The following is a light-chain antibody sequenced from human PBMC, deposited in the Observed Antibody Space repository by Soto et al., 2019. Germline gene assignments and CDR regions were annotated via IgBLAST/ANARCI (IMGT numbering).Light chain of an antibody. CDR1: QSVSSY. CDR3: QQRSNWLFT. V-gene: IGKV3-11*01. CDR2: DAS. J-gene: IGKJ3*01. Sequence: EIVLTQSPATLSLSPGERATLSCRASQSVSSYLAWYQQKPGLAPRLLISDASNRATGIPARFRGSGSGTDFTLTISSLSPEDFAVYYCQQRSNWLFTFGPGTKVDIK.